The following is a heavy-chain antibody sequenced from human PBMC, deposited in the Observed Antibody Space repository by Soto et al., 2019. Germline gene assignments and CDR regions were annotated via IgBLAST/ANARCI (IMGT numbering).Heavy chain of an antibody. J-gene: IGHJ4*02. Sequence: ASLEVSCKASGYTFTSFAMHWVRQAPRQRLEWMGWINAGNGNTKNSQKFQDRVTITRDTSASTSYMEPSSLRVEHTAVFYWATQGRSTTEFDYWGQETLVTVSS. CDR3: ATQGRSTTEFDY. CDR1: GYTFTSFA. CDR2: INAGNGNT. D-gene: IGHD4-4*01. V-gene: IGHV1-3*01.